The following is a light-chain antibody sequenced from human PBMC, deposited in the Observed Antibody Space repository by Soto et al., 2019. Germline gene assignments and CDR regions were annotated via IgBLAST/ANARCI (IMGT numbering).Light chain of an antibody. CDR3: QQYESTPPT. Sequence: DIVMTQSPDSLAVSLGERATINCKSSQSVLYSSNNKNYLAWYQQRPGQPPKLLIYWASPRESGVPDRFSGSGSGTEFALTITSLQAEDVAVYYCQQYESTPPTFGQGTKFEIK. V-gene: IGKV4-1*01. CDR1: QSVLYSSNNKNY. CDR2: WAS. J-gene: IGKJ2*01.